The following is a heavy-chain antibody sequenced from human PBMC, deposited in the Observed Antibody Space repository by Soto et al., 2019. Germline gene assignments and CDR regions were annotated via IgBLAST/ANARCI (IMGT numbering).Heavy chain of an antibody. Sequence: GGSLRLSCAASGFTFSSYAMSWVRQAPGKGLEWVSAISGSGGSTYYADSVKGRFTISRDNSKNTLYLQMNSLRAEDTAVYYCAKDLPGITIFGVVMNNWGQGTLVTVSS. V-gene: IGHV3-23*01. CDR3: AKDLPGITIFGVVMNN. CDR1: GFTFSSYA. D-gene: IGHD3-3*01. J-gene: IGHJ4*02. CDR2: ISGSGGST.